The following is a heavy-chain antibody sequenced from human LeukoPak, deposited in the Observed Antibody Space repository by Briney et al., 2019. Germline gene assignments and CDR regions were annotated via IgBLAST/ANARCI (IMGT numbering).Heavy chain of an antibody. Sequence: SETLSLTCTVSGGSISSSSYYWGWIRQPPGKGLEWIGSIYYSGSTYYNPSLKSRVTISVDTSKNQFSLKLSSVTAADTAVYYCASSAYDSPFDPWGQGTLVTVSS. CDR2: IYYSGST. J-gene: IGHJ5*02. CDR1: GGSISSSSYY. CDR3: ASSAYDSPFDP. D-gene: IGHD3-3*01. V-gene: IGHV4-39*01.